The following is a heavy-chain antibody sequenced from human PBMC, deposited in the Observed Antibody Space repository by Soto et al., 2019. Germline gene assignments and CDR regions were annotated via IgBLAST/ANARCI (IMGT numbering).Heavy chain of an antibody. J-gene: IGHJ4*02. Sequence: EVQLVQSGGGLVQPGGSLRLSCAASGFSVSSNYMSWVRQAPGKGLEWVSVFYRDGGTFHVDSVKGRFTLSRENSKNTVFLEMNSLRAEDTAVYFCARRTQLWSPIDYWGQGTLVTVSS. CDR2: FYRDGGT. D-gene: IGHD5-18*01. CDR1: GFSVSSNY. CDR3: ARRTQLWSPIDY. V-gene: IGHV3-66*01.